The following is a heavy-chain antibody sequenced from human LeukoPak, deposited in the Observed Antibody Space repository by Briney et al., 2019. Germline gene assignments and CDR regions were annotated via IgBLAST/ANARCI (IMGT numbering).Heavy chain of an antibody. CDR1: GFTFNSDS. J-gene: IGHJ6*02. D-gene: IGHD7-27*01. CDR2: ISSSSSYI. V-gene: IGHV3-21*01. CDR3: ARDYTLGNV. Sequence: PGGSLRLSCAASGFTFNSDSMNWVRQAPGKGLEWVSSISSSSSYIYYADSVEGRFTISRDNAKNSLYLQMNSLRAEDTAVYYCARDYTLGNVWGQGTTVTVSS.